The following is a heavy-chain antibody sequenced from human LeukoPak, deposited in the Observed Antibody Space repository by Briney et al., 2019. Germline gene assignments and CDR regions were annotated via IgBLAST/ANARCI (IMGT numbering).Heavy chain of an antibody. D-gene: IGHD2-2*02. CDR1: GFTFSSYG. V-gene: IGHV3-30*02. CDR2: IRYDGSNK. J-gene: IGHJ6*03. Sequence: PGGSLRLSCAASGFTFSSYGMHWVRQAPGKGLEWVAFIRYDGSNKYYADSVKGRFTIYRDNSKITLYLQMNSLRAEDTAVYYCAKDPNCSSTSCYTRYYYYYMDVWGKGTTVTVSS. CDR3: AKDPNCSSTSCYTRYYYYYMDV.